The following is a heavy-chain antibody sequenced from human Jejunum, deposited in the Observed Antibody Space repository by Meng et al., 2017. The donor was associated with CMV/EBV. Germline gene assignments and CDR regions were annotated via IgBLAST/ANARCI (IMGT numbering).Heavy chain of an antibody. CDR1: GGSINDYY. J-gene: IGHJ6*02. V-gene: IGHV4-59*01. CDR3: ARDNGDYYYGMDV. CDR2: IYCSGAA. D-gene: IGHD4-17*01. Sequence: VSGGSINDYYWSWIRQSPGKGLEWIGYIYCSGAARYNPSLEGRVSISIDTSKKHFSLKMRSVTAADTAMYYCARDNGDYYYGMDVWGQGTPVTVSS.